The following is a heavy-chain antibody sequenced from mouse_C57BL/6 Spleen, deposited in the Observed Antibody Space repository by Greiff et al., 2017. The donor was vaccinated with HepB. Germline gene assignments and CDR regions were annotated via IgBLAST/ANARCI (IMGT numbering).Heavy chain of an antibody. CDR2: IYPGSGNT. J-gene: IGHJ4*01. Sequence: QVQLQQSGPELVKPGASVKISCKASGYTFTDYYINWVKQRPGQGFEWIGWIYPGSGNTKYNEKFKGKATLTVDTSSSTAYMQLSSLTSEDSAVYFCARGSSYSYYYAMDYWGQGTSVTVSS. D-gene: IGHD1-1*01. CDR3: ARGSSYSYYYAMDY. V-gene: IGHV1-84*01. CDR1: GYTFTDYY.